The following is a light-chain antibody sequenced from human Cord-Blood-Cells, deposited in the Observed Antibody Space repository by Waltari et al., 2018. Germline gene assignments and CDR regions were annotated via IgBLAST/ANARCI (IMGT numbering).Light chain of an antibody. Sequence: QSALTQPASVSGSPGQSITISCTGTSSDVGSYKLVSWYQQHPGKAPKLMIYEGSKRPSVVSNRFSGPKSGNTASLTISGLQAEDEADYYCCSYAGSSTWVFGGGTKLTVL. V-gene: IGLV2-23*01. CDR1: SSDVGSYKL. J-gene: IGLJ3*02. CDR3: CSYAGSSTWV. CDR2: EGS.